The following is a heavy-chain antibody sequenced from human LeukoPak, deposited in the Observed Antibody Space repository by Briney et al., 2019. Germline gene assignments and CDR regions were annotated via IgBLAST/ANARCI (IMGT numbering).Heavy chain of an antibody. CDR1: GFTFSSYA. J-gene: IGHJ4*02. CDR2: ISGSGGST. Sequence: GGSLRLSCAASGFTFSSYAMSWVRQAPGKGLEWVSAISGSGGSTYYADSVKGRFTISRDNSKNTLYLQMNSLRAEDTAVYYCAKLGVSLTNYYDSSGYGDYWGQGTLVTVSS. CDR3: AKLGVSLTNYYDSSGYGDY. V-gene: IGHV3-23*01. D-gene: IGHD3-22*01.